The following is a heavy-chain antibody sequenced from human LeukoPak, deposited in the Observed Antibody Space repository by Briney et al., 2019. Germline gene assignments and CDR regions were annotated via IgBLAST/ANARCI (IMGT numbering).Heavy chain of an antibody. J-gene: IGHJ4*02. V-gene: IGHV3-23*01. CDR2: VSGSGRST. CDR3: AKTGGIAAAH. Sequence: GGSLRLSCTVSGFTVSSDSMSWVRQAPGKGLEWVSVVSGSGRSTYYADSVKGRFTISRDKSTNSLYLQMNSLRAEDTAIYYCAKTGGIAAAHWGQGTLVTVSS. D-gene: IGHD6-13*01. CDR1: GFTVSSDS.